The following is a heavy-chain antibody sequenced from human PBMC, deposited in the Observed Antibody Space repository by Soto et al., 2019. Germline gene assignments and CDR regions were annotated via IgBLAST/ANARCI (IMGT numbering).Heavy chain of an antibody. CDR1: GGSISSYY. J-gene: IGHJ3*02. CDR3: ALLTSGTYDAIDI. D-gene: IGHD1-26*01. Sequence: PSETLSLTCTVSGGSISSYYWSWIRQPPGKGLEWIGCIYYSVSTNYNPSLKSRVTISVDTSKNQSSLKLSSVTAVDPAVYYCALLTSGTYDAIDIWGPGTMVTVSS. V-gene: IGHV4-59*12. CDR2: IYYSVST.